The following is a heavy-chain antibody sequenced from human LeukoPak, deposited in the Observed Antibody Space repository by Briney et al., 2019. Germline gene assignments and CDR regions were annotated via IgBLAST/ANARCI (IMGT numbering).Heavy chain of an antibody. J-gene: IGHJ5*02. CDR1: GFTFSSYG. V-gene: IGHV3-30*18. CDR3: AKMQQLVPGSWFDP. D-gene: IGHD6-13*01. CDR2: ISYDGSNK. Sequence: GRSLRLSCAASGFTFSSYGMHWVRQAPGKGLEWVAVISYDGSNKYYADSVKGRFTISRDNSKNTLYLQMNSLRAEDTAVYYCAKMQQLVPGSWFDPWGQGTLVTVSS.